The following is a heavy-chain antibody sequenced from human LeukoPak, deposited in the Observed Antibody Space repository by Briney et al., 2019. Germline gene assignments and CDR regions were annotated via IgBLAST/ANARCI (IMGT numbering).Heavy chain of an antibody. Sequence: ASVKVSCKASGGTFSSYAISWVRQAPGQGLEWMGRIIPILDIANYAQKFQGRVTITADKSTSTAYMEPSSLRSDDTAVYYCARGSTAMAPFDYWGQGTLVTVSS. CDR1: GGTFSSYA. CDR2: IIPILDIA. CDR3: ARGSTAMAPFDY. D-gene: IGHD5-18*01. J-gene: IGHJ4*02. V-gene: IGHV1-69*04.